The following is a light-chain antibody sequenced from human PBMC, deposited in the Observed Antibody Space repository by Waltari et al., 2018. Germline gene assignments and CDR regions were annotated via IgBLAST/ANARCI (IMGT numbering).Light chain of an antibody. CDR1: SSDVGGYNY. CDR3: CSYAGGYSWV. J-gene: IGLJ3*02. V-gene: IGLV2-11*01. CDR2: DVS. Sequence: QSALTQPRSVSGSPGQSVTISCTGTSSDVGGYNYVSWYQQHPVKAPNLMIYDVSKRPSGVPDRFLGSKSGNTASLTISGLQAEDEADYYCCSYAGGYSWVFGGGTKLTVL.